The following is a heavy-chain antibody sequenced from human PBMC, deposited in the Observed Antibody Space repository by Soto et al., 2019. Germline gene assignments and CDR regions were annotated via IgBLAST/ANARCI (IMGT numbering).Heavy chain of an antibody. CDR1: GFTFSSYA. CDR3: AKTSGYYYDSSGYETH. CDR2: ISGSGGST. D-gene: IGHD3-22*01. J-gene: IGHJ4*02. Sequence: ESLRLSAAASGFTFSSYAMSWVRQAPGKGLEWVSAISGSGGSTYYADSVKGRFTISRDNSKNTLYLQMNSLRAEDTAVYYCAKTSGYYYDSSGYETHWGQGTLVTVSS. V-gene: IGHV3-23*01.